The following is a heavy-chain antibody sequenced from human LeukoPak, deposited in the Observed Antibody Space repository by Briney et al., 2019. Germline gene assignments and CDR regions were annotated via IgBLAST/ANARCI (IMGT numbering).Heavy chain of an antibody. CDR3: ARGTSGSYYNVDLDY. CDR2: ISAYNGNT. D-gene: IGHD3-10*01. J-gene: IGHJ4*02. Sequence: ASVKVSCKASGYTFTSYGISWVRQAPGQGLEWMGWISAYNGNTNSAQKLQGRVTMTTDTSTSTAYMELRSLRSDDTAVYYCARGTSGSYYNVDLDYWGQGTLVTVSS. V-gene: IGHV1-18*01. CDR1: GYTFTSYG.